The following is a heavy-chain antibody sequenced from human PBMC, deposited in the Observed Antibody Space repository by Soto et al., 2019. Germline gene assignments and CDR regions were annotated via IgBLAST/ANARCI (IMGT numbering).Heavy chain of an antibody. CDR2: INPNSGGT. V-gene: IGHV1-2*04. J-gene: IGHJ5*02. D-gene: IGHD3-22*01. CDR1: GYTFTGYY. Sequence: QVQLVQSGAEVKKPGASVKVSCKDSGYTFTGYYMHWVRQAPGQGLEWMGWINPNSGGTNYAQKFQGWVTMTRDTSISTGYMELSRLRSDDTAVYYCARENPPTYYYDSGGYYDPWGQGTLVTVSS. CDR3: ARENPPTYYYDSGGYYDP.